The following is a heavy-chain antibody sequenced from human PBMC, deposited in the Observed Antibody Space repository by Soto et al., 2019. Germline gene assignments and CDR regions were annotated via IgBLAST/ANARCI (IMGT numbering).Heavy chain of an antibody. J-gene: IGHJ3*02. Sequence: QVQLVQSGAEVKKPGSSVKVSCKASGGTFSSYTISWVRQAPGQGLEWMGRIIPSLGIANYAQKFQGRVTITANKSTSTAYMELSSLRSEDTAVYYCAREEGLGIPNAFDIWGQGTMVTVSS. CDR1: GGTFSSYT. CDR3: AREEGLGIPNAFDI. CDR2: IIPSLGIA. D-gene: IGHD7-27*01. V-gene: IGHV1-69*08.